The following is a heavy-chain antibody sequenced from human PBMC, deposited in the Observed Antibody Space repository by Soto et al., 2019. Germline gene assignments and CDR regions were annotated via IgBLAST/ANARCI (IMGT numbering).Heavy chain of an antibody. D-gene: IGHD6-13*01. J-gene: IGHJ3*02. CDR3: AKGVNPYSSSWGDAFDI. V-gene: IGHV3-23*01. Sequence: GGSLRLSCAASGFTFSSYAMSWVRQAPGKGLEWVSAISGSGGSTYYADSVKGRCTISRDNSKNTLYLQMNSLRAEDTAVYYCAKGVNPYSSSWGDAFDIWGQGTMVTVSS. CDR2: ISGSGGST. CDR1: GFTFSSYA.